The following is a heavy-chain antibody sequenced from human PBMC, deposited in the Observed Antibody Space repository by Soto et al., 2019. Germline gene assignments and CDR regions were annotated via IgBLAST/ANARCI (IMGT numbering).Heavy chain of an antibody. J-gene: IGHJ4*02. Sequence: GGSLRLSCTASGFTFSSQWLHWVRQAPGKGLMWISRILNDGTTTNYADSVKGRFTVSRDNAKKTMSLQMNNLRAEDTAVYYCATWRGGYTYGLDHWGQGTPVTAPQ. D-gene: IGHD5-18*01. CDR3: ATWRGGYTYGLDH. CDR1: GFTFSSQW. V-gene: IGHV3-74*01. CDR2: ILNDGTTT.